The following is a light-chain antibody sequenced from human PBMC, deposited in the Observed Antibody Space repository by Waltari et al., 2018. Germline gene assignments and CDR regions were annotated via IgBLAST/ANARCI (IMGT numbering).Light chain of an antibody. CDR2: DAS. CDR1: QDITSY. V-gene: IGKV1-33*01. Sequence: DIQMTQSPSSLSASVGDRVTITCQASQDITSYLNWYQQKTGKAPTLLIYDASNLETGVPSRFSGSGSGTDFTFTISSLQPEDIATYYCQQYDFLPLTFGGGTKVEIK. CDR3: QQYDFLPLT. J-gene: IGKJ4*01.